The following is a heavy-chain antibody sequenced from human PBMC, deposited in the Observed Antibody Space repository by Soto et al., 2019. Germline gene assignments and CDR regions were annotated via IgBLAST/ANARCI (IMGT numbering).Heavy chain of an antibody. CDR3: ARTETYYYDSSGYFPWFDP. CDR1: GGSISSYY. D-gene: IGHD3-22*01. V-gene: IGHV4-59*01. CDR2: IYYSGST. Sequence: PSETLSLTCTVSGGSISSYYWSWIRQPPGKGLEWIGYIYYSGSTNYNPSLKSRVTISVDTSKNQFSLKLSSVTAADTAVYYCARTETYYYDSSGYFPWFDPWGQGTLVNVSS. J-gene: IGHJ5*02.